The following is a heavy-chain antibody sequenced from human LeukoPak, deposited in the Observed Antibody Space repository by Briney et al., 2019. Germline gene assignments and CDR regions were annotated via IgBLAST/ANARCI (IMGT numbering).Heavy chain of an antibody. CDR1: GGSFSGYY. D-gene: IGHD6-13*01. Sequence: PSETLSLTCAVYGGSFSGYYWSWIRQPPGKGLEWIGEINHSGSTNYNPSLMSRVTISVDTSKNQFSLKLSSVTAADTAVYYCASAPRIAAAGHRWYYFDYWGQGTLVTVSS. CDR2: INHSGST. J-gene: IGHJ4*02. V-gene: IGHV4-34*01. CDR3: ASAPRIAAAGHRWYYFDY.